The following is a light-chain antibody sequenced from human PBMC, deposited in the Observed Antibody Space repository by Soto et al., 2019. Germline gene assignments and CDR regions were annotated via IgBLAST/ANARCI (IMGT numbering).Light chain of an antibody. CDR2: AAS. CDR3: QQLNSLFT. Sequence: DIQLTQSPYFLSASVGDRVTITCRASQGISSYLAWYQQKPGKAPKLLIYAASTLQSGVPSRFSGSGSGTEFTLTISSLQPEDFATYYWQQLNSLFTFGPGTKVDIK. V-gene: IGKV1-9*01. J-gene: IGKJ3*01. CDR1: QGISSY.